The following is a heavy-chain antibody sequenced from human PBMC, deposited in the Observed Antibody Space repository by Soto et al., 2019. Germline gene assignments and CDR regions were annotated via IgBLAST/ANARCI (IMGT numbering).Heavy chain of an antibody. CDR1: GFTFSDYY. V-gene: IGHV3-11*01. Sequence: QVQLVESGGGLVKPGGSLRLSCAASGFTFSDYYMSWIRQAPGKGLEWVSYISSSGSTIYYADSVKGRFTISRDNAKNSLYLQLNSLRDEDTAVYYCAREWATVTEPYYYYYMDVWGKGTTVTVSS. J-gene: IGHJ6*03. CDR3: AREWATVTEPYYYYYMDV. CDR2: ISSSGSTI. D-gene: IGHD4-4*01.